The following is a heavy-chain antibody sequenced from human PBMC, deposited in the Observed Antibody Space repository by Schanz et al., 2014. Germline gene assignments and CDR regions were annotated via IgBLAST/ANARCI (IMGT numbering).Heavy chain of an antibody. V-gene: IGHV3-23*01. CDR2: ISGGGGTA. J-gene: IGHJ5*02. CDR3: ATASSPVREAGAGSSFHL. CDR1: GFTFSSYA. Sequence: EVQLLESGGGLVQPGGSLRLSCAASGFTFSSYAMSWVRQAPGKGLEWVSAISGGGGTAFYADSGKGSFTISSDNSKSTLYLQMSSLRAEDTAVYYCATASSPVREAGAGSSFHLWGQGTLVTVAS. D-gene: IGHD6-13*01.